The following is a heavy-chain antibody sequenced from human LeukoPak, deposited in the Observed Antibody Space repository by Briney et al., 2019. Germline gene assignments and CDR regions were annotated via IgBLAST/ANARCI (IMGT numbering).Heavy chain of an antibody. D-gene: IGHD7-27*01. Sequence: RASVKVSCKASGGTFSSYAISWVRQAPGQGLEWMGRIIPILGIANYAQKFQGRVTITADESTSTAYMELSSLRSEDTAVYYCASIPKGILGPPGDYWGQGTLVTVSS. CDR2: IIPILGIA. V-gene: IGHV1-69*04. CDR3: ASIPKGILGPPGDY. J-gene: IGHJ4*02. CDR1: GGTFSSYA.